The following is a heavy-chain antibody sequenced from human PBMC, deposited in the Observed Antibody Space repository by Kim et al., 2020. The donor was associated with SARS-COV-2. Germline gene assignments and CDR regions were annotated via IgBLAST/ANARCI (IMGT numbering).Heavy chain of an antibody. J-gene: IGHJ6*02. V-gene: IGHV3-20*04. CDR3: VRGLAQHSYTGFDNFEHLDDSLDC. D-gene: IGHD5-12*01. CDR1: GFTFENHG. Sequence: GGSLRLSCAASGFTFENHGMTWVRQAPGKGLEWVSGINWNAGSTDNADFVKGRITISRDNTKNSLILQMNSLRVEDTALYYCVRGLAQHSYTGFDNFEHLDDSLDCWGRGTTVSVSS. CDR2: INWNAGST.